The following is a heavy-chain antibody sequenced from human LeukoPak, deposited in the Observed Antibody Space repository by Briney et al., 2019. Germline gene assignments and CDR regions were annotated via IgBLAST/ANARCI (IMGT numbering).Heavy chain of an antibody. J-gene: IGHJ4*02. CDR3: ARDRYSYGFAGFDY. D-gene: IGHD5-18*01. CDR1: GFTFSSYT. Sequence: GGSLRLSCAASGFTFSSYTMNWVRQAPGEGLEWASSISSSSSYIYHADSVKGRFTISRDNAKNSLYLQMNSLRAEDTAVYYCARDRYSYGFAGFDYWGQGTLVTVSS. CDR2: ISSSSSYI. V-gene: IGHV3-21*01.